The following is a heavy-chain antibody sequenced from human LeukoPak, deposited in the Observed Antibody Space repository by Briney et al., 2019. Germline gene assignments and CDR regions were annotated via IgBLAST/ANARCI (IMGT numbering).Heavy chain of an antibody. Sequence: GASVKVSCKASGYTFTSYAMNWVRQAPGQGLEWMGWINTNTGNPTYAQGFTGRFGFSLDTSVSTAYLQISSLKAEDTAVYYCARGFCSGGGCYGPYYFDYWGQGTLVTVSS. J-gene: IGHJ4*02. CDR3: ARGFCSGGGCYGPYYFDY. CDR2: INTNTGNP. V-gene: IGHV7-4-1*02. CDR1: GYTFTSYA. D-gene: IGHD2-15*01.